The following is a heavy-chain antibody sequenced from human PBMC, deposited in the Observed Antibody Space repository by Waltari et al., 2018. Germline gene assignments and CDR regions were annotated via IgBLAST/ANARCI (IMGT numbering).Heavy chain of an antibody. J-gene: IGHJ3*02. CDR1: GFTFSSYA. Sequence: QVQLVESGGGVVQPGRSLRLSCAASGFTFSSYAMHWVRQAPGKGLEWVAVISYDGSNKYYAESVKGRFTISRDNSKNTLYLQMNSLRAEDTAVYYCARDNWDIAFDIWGQGTMVTVSS. D-gene: IGHD2-15*01. CDR2: ISYDGSNK. V-gene: IGHV3-30-3*01. CDR3: ARDNWDIAFDI.